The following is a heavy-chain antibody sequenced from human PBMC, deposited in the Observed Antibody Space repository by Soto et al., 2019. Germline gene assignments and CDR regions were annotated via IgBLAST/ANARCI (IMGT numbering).Heavy chain of an antibody. V-gene: IGHV2-5*01. J-gene: IGHJ6*02. CDR2: IYWNDDK. CDR3: AHRLRDSSSSYVWYCYVMDG. CDR1: GFSLSTGGVG. Sequence: SGPRLVNPTQTLTLTCTFSGFSLSTGGVGVGWIRQPPGKALEWLALIYWNDDKRYSPSLKSRLTITKDTSKNQVVLTMTNMDPVDTATYYCAHRLRDSSSSYVWYCYVMDGWDQRTTVAVSS. D-gene: IGHD6-6*01.